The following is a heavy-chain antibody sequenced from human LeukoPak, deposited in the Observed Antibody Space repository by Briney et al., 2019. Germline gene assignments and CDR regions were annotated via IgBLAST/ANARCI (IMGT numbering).Heavy chain of an antibody. D-gene: IGHD6-19*01. CDR1: GFTFSSYG. Sequence: PGGSLRLSCAASGFTFSSYGMHWVRQAPGKGLEWVAFIRYDGSNKYYADSVKGRFTISRDNSKNTLYLQMNSLRAEDTAVYYCAKDFLAVAVSYMDVWGKGTTVTISS. V-gene: IGHV3-30*02. J-gene: IGHJ6*03. CDR2: IRYDGSNK. CDR3: AKDFLAVAVSYMDV.